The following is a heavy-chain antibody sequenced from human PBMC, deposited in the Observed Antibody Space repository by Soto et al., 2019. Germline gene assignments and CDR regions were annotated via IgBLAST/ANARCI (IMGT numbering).Heavy chain of an antibody. V-gene: IGHV3-66*01. CDR2: IYSGGST. Sequence: EVQLVASGGGLVQPGGSLRLSCAASGFTVSSNYMSWVRQAPGTGLEWVSVIYSGGSTYYADSVKGRFTISRDNSKNTLYLQMNSLRAEDTAVYYCARVRDFWSGYFDYWGQGTLVTVAS. CDR1: GFTVSSNY. D-gene: IGHD3-3*01. CDR3: ARVRDFWSGYFDY. J-gene: IGHJ4*02.